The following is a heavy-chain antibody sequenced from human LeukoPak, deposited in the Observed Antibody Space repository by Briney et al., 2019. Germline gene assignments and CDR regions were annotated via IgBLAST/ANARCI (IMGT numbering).Heavy chain of an antibody. CDR3: AKDPATRDGHGAWFDP. Sequence: GWSLRLSCAASGFTFDDYAIHWVRQAPGKGLEWVSLISGDGGSTYYADSVKGRFTISRDSSKNSLYLQMNSLRTEDTALYYCAKDPATRDGHGAWFDPWGQGTLVTVSS. CDR2: ISGDGGST. CDR1: GFTFDDYA. J-gene: IGHJ5*02. D-gene: IGHD5-24*01. V-gene: IGHV3-43*02.